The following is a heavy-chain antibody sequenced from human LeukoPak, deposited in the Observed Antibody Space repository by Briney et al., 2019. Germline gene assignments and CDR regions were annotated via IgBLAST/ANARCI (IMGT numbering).Heavy chain of an antibody. CDR3: ARGYSSSWLDY. CDR1: GYTFTSYG. CDR2: INPSGDYT. D-gene: IGHD6-13*01. V-gene: IGHV1-46*01. J-gene: IGHJ4*02. Sequence: ASVKVSCKASGYTFTSYGISWVRQAPGQGLEWVGIINPSGDYTSYAQKFQGRVTMTRDTSTSTVSMELGSLRSEDTAVYYCARGYSSSWLDYWGQGTLVTVSS.